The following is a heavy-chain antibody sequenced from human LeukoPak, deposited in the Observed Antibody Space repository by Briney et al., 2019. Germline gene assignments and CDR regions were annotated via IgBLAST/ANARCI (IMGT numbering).Heavy chain of an antibody. CDR1: GGTISGSY. CDR3: ARGIESYGDYGY. J-gene: IGHJ4*02. CDR2: MYNSGST. V-gene: IGHV4-59*01. Sequence: SETLSLTCTVSGGTISGSYWSWIRQPPGKGLEWIAYMYNSGSTNYNPSLKSRVTISIDTSKNQFSLKLSSLTAADTAIYYCARGIESYGDYGYWGQGILVTVSS. D-gene: IGHD4-17*01.